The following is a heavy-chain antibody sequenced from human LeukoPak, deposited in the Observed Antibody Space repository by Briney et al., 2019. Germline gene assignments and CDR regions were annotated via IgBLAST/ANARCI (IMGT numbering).Heavy chain of an antibody. V-gene: IGHV1-69*13. CDR3: AREALVVPAAMPAFDY. D-gene: IGHD2-2*01. Sequence: ASVKVSCKASGGTFSSYAISWVRQAPGQGLEWMGGIIPIFGTANYAQKFQGRVTITADESTSTAYMELSSLRSEDTAVYYCAREALVVPAAMPAFDYWGQGTLVTVS. J-gene: IGHJ4*02. CDR2: IIPIFGTA. CDR1: GGTFSSYA.